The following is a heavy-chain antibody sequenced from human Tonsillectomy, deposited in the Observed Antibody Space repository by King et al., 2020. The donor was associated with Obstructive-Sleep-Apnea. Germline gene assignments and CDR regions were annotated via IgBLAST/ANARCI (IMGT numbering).Heavy chain of an antibody. V-gene: IGHV3-30*18. CDR2: ISYDGSSK. J-gene: IGHJ4*02. Sequence: QLVQSGGGVVQPGRSLRLSCAASGFTFSSYGMHWVRQTPGKGLEWVALISYDGSSKYYVDSVEGRFTISRDNSQKMLYLQMNSLRAKDTAVYYCAQDWGPQCRGGTCCLGYWGQGTLVTVSS. CDR3: AQDWGPQCRGGTCCLGY. CDR1: GFTFSSYG. D-gene: IGHD2-15*01.